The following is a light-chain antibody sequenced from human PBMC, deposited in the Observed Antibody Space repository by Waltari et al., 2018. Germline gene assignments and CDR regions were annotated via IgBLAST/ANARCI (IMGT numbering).Light chain of an antibody. CDR3: SSYAGNNNLV. J-gene: IGLJ2*01. CDR1: ASDVGTYNF. CDR2: EVR. V-gene: IGLV2-8*01. Sequence: QSALTQPPSASGSPGQSVTISCTGTASDVGTYNFVSWYQQFPGKAPRLMIFEVRKRPLGGPDLFSGSKAGNTASLTVSGLQAEDGADYYCSSYAGNNNLVFGGGTKLTVL.